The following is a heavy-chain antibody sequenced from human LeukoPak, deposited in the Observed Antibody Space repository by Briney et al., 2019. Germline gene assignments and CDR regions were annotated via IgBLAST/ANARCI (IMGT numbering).Heavy chain of an antibody. CDR2: IFYSGST. CDR1: GVSISSFY. J-gene: IGHJ6*02. Sequence: SETLSLTCTVSGVSISSFYWSWIRQPPGKGLEWIGDIFYSGSTDSNPFLKSRVTLSVDTSKNQFSLKLTSVTAADTAVYYCATSRSRSTHYGMDAWGQGTTVTVSS. V-gene: IGHV4-59*01. CDR3: ATSRSRSTHYGMDA. D-gene: IGHD2-2*01.